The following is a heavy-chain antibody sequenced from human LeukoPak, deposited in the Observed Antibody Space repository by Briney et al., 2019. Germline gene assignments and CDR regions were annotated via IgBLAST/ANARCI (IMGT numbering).Heavy chain of an antibody. J-gene: IGHJ4*02. Sequence: ASVKVSCKASGYTFTSYAMHWVRQAPGQRLEWMGWINAGNGNTKYSQKLQGRVTITRDTSASTAYMELSSLRSEDTAVYYCARDYDFWSGYAGYFDYWGQGTLVTVSS. D-gene: IGHD3-3*01. V-gene: IGHV1-3*01. CDR3: ARDYDFWSGYAGYFDY. CDR2: INAGNGNT. CDR1: GYTFTSYA.